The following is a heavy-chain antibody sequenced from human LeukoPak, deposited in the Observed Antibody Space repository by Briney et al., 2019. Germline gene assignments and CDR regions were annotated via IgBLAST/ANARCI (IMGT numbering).Heavy chain of an antibody. J-gene: IGHJ6*03. D-gene: IGHD2-2*01. CDR3: ARGLVVPAAMLSYYYYMDG. CDR1: GGSFSGYY. CDR2: INHSGST. Sequence: PSETLSLTCAVYGGSFSGYYWSWIRQPPGKGLEWIGEINHSGSTNYNPSLKSRVTISVDTSKNQFSLKLSSVTAADTAVYYCARGLVVPAAMLSYYYYMDGWGKGTTVTVSS. V-gene: IGHV4-34*01.